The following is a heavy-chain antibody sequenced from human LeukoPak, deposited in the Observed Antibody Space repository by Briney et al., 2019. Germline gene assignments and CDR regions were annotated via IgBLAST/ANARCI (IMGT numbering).Heavy chain of an antibody. CDR2: ISGNNINT. D-gene: IGHD1-26*01. CDR1: GFTFSSYT. CDR3: ARDVGGAMFDY. Sequence: GGSLRLSCAASGFTFSSYTMNWVRQAPGKGLEWVSTISGNNINTHYAKSVEGRFTISRDNSKNSLYMQMNSLRAEDTAIYYCARDVGGAMFDYWGQGTLVTVSS. V-gene: IGHV3-23*01. J-gene: IGHJ4*02.